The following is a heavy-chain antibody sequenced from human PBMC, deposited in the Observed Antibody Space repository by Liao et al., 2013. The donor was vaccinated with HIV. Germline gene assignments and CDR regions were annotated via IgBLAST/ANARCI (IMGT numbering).Heavy chain of an antibody. V-gene: IGHV4-4*07. CDR2: ISGTGST. CDR3: ARGGGGFDI. Sequence: QLQLQESGPGLVKPSETLSLTCSVSGGSISSYYWSWIRQPAGKGLEWIGRISGTGSTNYNPSLKRRVTLSVDTSKNQFSLNVNSVTAADTAVYYCARGGGGFDIWGQGTVVIVSS. J-gene: IGHJ3*02. CDR1: GGSISSYY.